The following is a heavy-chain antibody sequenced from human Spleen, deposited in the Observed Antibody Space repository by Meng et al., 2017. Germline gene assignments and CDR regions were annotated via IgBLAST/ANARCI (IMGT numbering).Heavy chain of an antibody. CDR2: VYYSGIT. J-gene: IGHJ1*01. CDR1: GGSISSSSFY. D-gene: IGHD3-16*02. Sequence: SETLSLTCTVSGGSISSSSFYWGWIRQPPGKGLEWIGSVYYSGITYYNPSLESRVTISVDTSKNQFSLKLSSVTAADTAVYYCAREVVPGYFQHWGQGTLVTVSP. CDR3: AREVVPGYFQH. V-gene: IGHV4-39*07.